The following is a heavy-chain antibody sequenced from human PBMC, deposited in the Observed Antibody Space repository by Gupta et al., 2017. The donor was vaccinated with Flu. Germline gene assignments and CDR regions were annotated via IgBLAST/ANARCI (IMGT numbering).Heavy chain of an antibody. CDR3: ARDWSYPGQSWLYY. CDR2: ISSSSSYI. J-gene: IGHJ4*02. D-gene: IGHD3-10*01. Sequence: QAPGKGLEWVSSISSSSSYIYYADSVKGRFTISRDNAKNSLYLQMNSLRAEDTAVYYCARDWSYPGQSWLYYWGQGTLVTVSS. V-gene: IGHV3-21*01.